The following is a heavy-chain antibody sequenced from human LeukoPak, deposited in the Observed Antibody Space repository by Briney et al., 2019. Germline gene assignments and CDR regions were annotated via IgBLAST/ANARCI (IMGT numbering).Heavy chain of an antibody. D-gene: IGHD6-19*01. CDR1: GFTFSSYS. CDR2: ISSSSSTI. Sequence: PGGSLRLSCAASGFTFSSYSMNWVRQAPGKVLEWVSYISSSSSTIYYADSVKGRFTISRDNAKNSLYLQMNSLRAEDTAVYYCAREGIAVAGTVSYYYYYMDVWGKGTTVTVSS. J-gene: IGHJ6*03. V-gene: IGHV3-48*01. CDR3: AREGIAVAGTVSYYYYYMDV.